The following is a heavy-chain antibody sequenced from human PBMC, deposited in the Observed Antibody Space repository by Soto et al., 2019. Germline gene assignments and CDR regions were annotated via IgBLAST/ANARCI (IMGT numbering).Heavy chain of an antibody. J-gene: IGHJ4*02. V-gene: IGHV3-74*01. CDR3: AKDRGYSYGNDY. CDR2: TNSDGSST. CDR1: GFTFSSYW. Sequence: GGSLRLSCAASGFTFSSYWMHWVRQAPGKGLVWVSRTNSDGSSTYYADSVKGRFTISRDNSKNTLYLQMNSLRAEDTAVYYCAKDRGYSYGNDYWGQGTLVTVSS. D-gene: IGHD5-18*01.